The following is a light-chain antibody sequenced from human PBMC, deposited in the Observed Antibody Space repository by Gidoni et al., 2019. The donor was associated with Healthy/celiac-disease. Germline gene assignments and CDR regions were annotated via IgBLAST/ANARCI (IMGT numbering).Light chain of an antibody. CDR2: DES. Sequence: SYVLTQPPSVSVAPGKTARITCGGNNIGSKSVHWYQQKPGQAPVLVVYDESDRPSGIPERFSGSNSGNTATLTISRVEAGDEADYYCQVWDSSSDHSVFGGGTKLTVL. CDR1: NIGSKS. CDR3: QVWDSSSDHSV. J-gene: IGLJ3*02. V-gene: IGLV3-21*03.